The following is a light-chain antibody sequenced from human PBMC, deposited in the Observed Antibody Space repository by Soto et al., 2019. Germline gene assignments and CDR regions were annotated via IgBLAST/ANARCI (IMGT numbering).Light chain of an antibody. CDR2: ATT. CDR3: CSYAGSVTFT. J-gene: IGLJ2*01. CDR1: SSDVGSYNL. V-gene: IGLV2-23*02. Sequence: QSALTQPASLSGSPGQSITISCTGTSSDVGSYNLVSWYQHHPGKAPQLIIYATTKRPSGVSNRYSGSKSGNTASLTISGLQPEDEANYYCCSYAGSVTFTFGGGTQLTVL.